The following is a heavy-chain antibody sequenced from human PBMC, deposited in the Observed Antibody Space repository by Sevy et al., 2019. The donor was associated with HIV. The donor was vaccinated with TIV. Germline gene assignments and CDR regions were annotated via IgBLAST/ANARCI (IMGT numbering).Heavy chain of an antibody. D-gene: IGHD3-3*01. V-gene: IGHV3-33*01. CDR2: IWYDGSNK. Sequence: GESLKISCAASGFTFSSYGMHWVRQAPGKGLEWVAVIWYDGSNKYYADSVKGRFTISRDNSKNTLYLQMNSLRAEDKAVYYCARAAGDYDFWSGYYASYYFDYWGQGTLVTVSS. CDR3: ARAAGDYDFWSGYYASYYFDY. CDR1: GFTFSSYG. J-gene: IGHJ4*02.